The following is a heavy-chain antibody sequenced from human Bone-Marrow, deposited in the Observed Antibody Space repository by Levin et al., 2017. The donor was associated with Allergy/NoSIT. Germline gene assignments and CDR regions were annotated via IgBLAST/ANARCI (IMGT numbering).Heavy chain of an antibody. V-gene: IGHV3-64*01. J-gene: IGHJ3*02. CDR3: ARASSYSRYSSGWGDAFDS. CDR2: ITSYGGST. Sequence: ETLSLTCAASGFTFSSYVMNWVRQAPGKGLEYVSAITSYGGSTYYANSVQGRFTISRDNSKNTLYLQMGSLRTEDMAVYYCARASSYSRYSSGWGDAFDSWGQGTMVTVSS. CDR1: GFTFSSYV. D-gene: IGHD6-19*01.